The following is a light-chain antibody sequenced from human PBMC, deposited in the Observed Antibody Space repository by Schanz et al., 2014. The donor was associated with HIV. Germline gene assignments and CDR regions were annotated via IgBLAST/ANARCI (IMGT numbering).Light chain of an antibody. J-gene: IGLJ3*02. CDR1: TGAVTSGHY. CDR2: DTS. CDR3: LLYYGVRWV. Sequence: QAVVTQEPSLTVSPGGTVTLTCGSSTGAVTSGHYPYWFQQKPGQAPRTLIYDTSAKRSWTPAPFSGSRLAGKAALTLSGVQPEDEAEYSCLLYYGVRWVFGGGTKLTVL. V-gene: IGLV7-46*01.